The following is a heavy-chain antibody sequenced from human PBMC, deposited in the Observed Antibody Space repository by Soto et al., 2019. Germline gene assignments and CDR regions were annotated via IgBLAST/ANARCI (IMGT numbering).Heavy chain of an antibody. J-gene: IGHJ4*02. V-gene: IGHV1-24*01. D-gene: IGHD2-8*01. CDR3: ATRRYCTNGVCYKAFDY. CDR1: GYTLTELS. Sequence: ASVKVSCKVSGYTLTELSMHWVRQAPGKGLEWMGGFDPEDGETIYAQKFQGRVTMTEDTSTDTAYMELSSLRSEDTAVYYCATRRYCTNGVCYKAFDYWGQGTLVTVSS. CDR2: FDPEDGET.